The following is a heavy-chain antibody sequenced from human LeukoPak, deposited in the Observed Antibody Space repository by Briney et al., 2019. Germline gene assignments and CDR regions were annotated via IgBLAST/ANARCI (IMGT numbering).Heavy chain of an antibody. CDR3: ARATWDGYNYARQT. J-gene: IGHJ5*02. D-gene: IGHD5-24*01. Sequence: GSLRLSCAASGFTFSSYAMSWVRQPPGKGLEWVSLIYSAGNTYYADSVKGRFTISRHDSKNTLYLQMNRLRTEDTAVYYCARATWDGYNYARQTWGQGTLVTVSS. V-gene: IGHV3-53*04. CDR1: GFTFSSYA. CDR2: IYSAGNT.